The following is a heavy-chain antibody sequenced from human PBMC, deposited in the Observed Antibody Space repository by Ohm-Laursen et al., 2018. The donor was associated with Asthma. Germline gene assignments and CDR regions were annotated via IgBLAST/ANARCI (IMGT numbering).Heavy chain of an antibody. CDR1: GFTFDDYA. Sequence: SLRLSCSAPGFTFDDYAMHWVRQAPGKGLEWVSGISWNSGGIGYADSVKGRFTISRDNAKNSLYLQMDSLGPEDTALYYCAKDVKAYYGSGSYYAYHGMDVWGLGTTVTVSS. J-gene: IGHJ6*02. CDR2: ISWNSGGI. D-gene: IGHD3-10*01. V-gene: IGHV3-9*01. CDR3: AKDVKAYYGSGSYYAYHGMDV.